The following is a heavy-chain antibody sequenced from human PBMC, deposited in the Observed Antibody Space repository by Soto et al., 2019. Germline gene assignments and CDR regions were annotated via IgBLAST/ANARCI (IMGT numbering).Heavy chain of an antibody. D-gene: IGHD3-9*01. V-gene: IGHV3-30*03. CDR3: ARYNSWRYFDWSTGY. Sequence: PGGSLRLSCAASGFTFSSYAMHWVRQAPGKGLEWVTAITYDGSTKYYLDSVKGRFTISRDNAKNTLYLQMNSLRAEDTAVYYCARYNSWRYFDWSTGYWGQGTLVTVSS. CDR2: ITYDGSTK. CDR1: GFTFSSYA. J-gene: IGHJ4*02.